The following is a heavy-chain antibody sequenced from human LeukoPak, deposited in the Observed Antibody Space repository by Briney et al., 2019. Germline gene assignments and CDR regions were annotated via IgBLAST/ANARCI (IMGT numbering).Heavy chain of an antibody. CDR1: GYSISSGYY. CDR2: IYHSGST. Sequence: SETLSLTCTVSGYSISSGYYWGWIRQPPGKGLEWIGSIYHSGSTYYNPSLKSRVTISVDTSKNQFSLKLSSVTAADTAVYYCASVTLYSSGWYGEYYFDYWGQGTLVTVSS. J-gene: IGHJ4*02. V-gene: IGHV4-38-2*02. CDR3: ASVTLYSSGWYGEYYFDY. D-gene: IGHD6-19*01.